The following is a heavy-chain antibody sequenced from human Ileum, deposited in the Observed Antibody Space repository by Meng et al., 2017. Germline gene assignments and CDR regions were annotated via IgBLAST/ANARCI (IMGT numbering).Heavy chain of an antibody. Sequence: QVQLVQSGDEVKKPGASVKVSCKASGYTFTNYYMHWVRQAPGQGLEWMGIINPSGVSTTFAQKFQGRVTLTRDTSTSTVYMELSNLRSEDTAVYYCAAPGVAPPGLTGDYWGQGTLVTVSS. V-gene: IGHV1-46*01. D-gene: IGHD3/OR15-3a*01. CDR2: INPSGVST. CDR1: GYTFTNYY. CDR3: AAPGVAPPGLTGDY. J-gene: IGHJ4*02.